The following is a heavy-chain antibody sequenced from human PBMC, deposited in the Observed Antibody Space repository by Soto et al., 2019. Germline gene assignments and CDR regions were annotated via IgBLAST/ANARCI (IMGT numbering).Heavy chain of an antibody. J-gene: IGHJ4*02. CDR2: VSYDGIDE. CDR3: AKDVWEMATNTPDY. Sequence: QVHLVESGGGVVQPGRSLRLSCAASGFTFTSFGIHWVRQAPGKGLEWVAVVSYDGIDENYADSVKGRFSISRDNSKNTVYLQMNCLRGEDTAVDCCAKDVWEMATNTPDYWGQGTLVTVSS. V-gene: IGHV3-30*18. CDR1: GFTFTSFG. D-gene: IGHD1-26*01.